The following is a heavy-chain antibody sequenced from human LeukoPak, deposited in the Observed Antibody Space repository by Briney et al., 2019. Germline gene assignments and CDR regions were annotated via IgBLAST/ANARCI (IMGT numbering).Heavy chain of an antibody. CDR3: AKERTVAGTEN. J-gene: IGHJ4*02. Sequence: GGSLRLSCAASGFTFRNYVIHWVRQAPGKGLEWVAVTSSDLNVKLYADSVKGRFTISRDNSKNTLYLQMNSLRAEDTAVYYCAKERTVAGTENWGQGTLVTVSS. CDR1: GFTFRNYV. D-gene: IGHD6-19*01. CDR2: TSSDLNVK. V-gene: IGHV3-30*18.